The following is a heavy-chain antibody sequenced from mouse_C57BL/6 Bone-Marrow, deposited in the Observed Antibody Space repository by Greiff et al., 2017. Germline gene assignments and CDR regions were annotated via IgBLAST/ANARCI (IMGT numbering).Heavy chain of an antibody. CDR1: GYTFTSYG. V-gene: IGHV1-81*01. Sequence: VKLMESGAELARPGASVKLSCKASGYTFTSYGISWVKQRTGQGLEWIGEIYPRSGNTYYNEKFKGKATLTADKSSSTAYMELRSLTSEDSAVYFCAKTTVVATDFDYWGQDTTLTVSS. D-gene: IGHD1-1*01. CDR2: IYPRSGNT. J-gene: IGHJ2*01. CDR3: AKTTVVATDFDY.